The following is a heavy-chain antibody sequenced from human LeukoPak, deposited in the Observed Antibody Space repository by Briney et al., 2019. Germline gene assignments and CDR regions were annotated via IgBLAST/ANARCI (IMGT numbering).Heavy chain of an antibody. J-gene: IGHJ3*02. CDR3: ARDRGSWYAFDI. CDR2: ISTSSSYT. D-gene: IGHD6-13*01. Sequence: GGSLRLSCAASGFTFSDYYMSWIRQAPGKGLEWVSYISTSSSYTNYADSVKGRFTISRDNAKNSLYLQMNSLRAEDTAVYYCARDRGSWYAFDIWGRGTMVTVSS. V-gene: IGHV3-11*05. CDR1: GFTFSDYY.